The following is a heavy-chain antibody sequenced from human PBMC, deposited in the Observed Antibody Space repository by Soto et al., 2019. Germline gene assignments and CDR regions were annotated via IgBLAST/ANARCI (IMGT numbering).Heavy chain of an antibody. D-gene: IGHD6-19*01. V-gene: IGHV5-10-1*01. CDR2: IDPSDSYI. CDR3: ARGSWRHGDSRGWSTVS. CDR1: GYSFTSHW. J-gene: IGHJ5*02. Sequence: LGESLKISCKGSGYSFTSHWISWVRQMPGQGLEWMGRIDPSDSYIHYSPSFQGHVTISADKSISSAYLQWSSLKASDTAMYYCARGSWRHGDSRGWSTVSWGQGTLVTVSS.